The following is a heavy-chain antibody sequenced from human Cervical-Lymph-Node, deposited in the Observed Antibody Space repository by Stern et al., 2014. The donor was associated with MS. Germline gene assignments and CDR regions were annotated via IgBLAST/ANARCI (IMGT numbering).Heavy chain of an antibody. D-gene: IGHD5-18*01. CDR2: ISYDGSNK. CDR1: GFTFSSYA. J-gene: IGHJ4*02. Sequence: QLVQSGGGVVQPGRSLRLSCAASGFTFSSYAMHWVRQAPGKGLEWVALISYDGSNKYYADSVKGRFTISRDNSKNTLYLQMNSLRAEDTAVYYCARVEGTAMVPHYWGQGTLVTVSS. CDR3: ARVEGTAMVPHY. V-gene: IGHV3-30*01.